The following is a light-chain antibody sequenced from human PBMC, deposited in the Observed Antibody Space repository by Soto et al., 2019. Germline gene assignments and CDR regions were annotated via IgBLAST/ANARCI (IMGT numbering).Light chain of an antibody. V-gene: IGKV3-15*01. CDR2: GAS. CDR3: QQYDTWHVWT. J-gene: IGKJ1*01. Sequence: IVLTQSPATLSVSPGEKATLSCRASQSVSSNLAWYQQKPGQAPRLLMYGASTRATAIPARFSGGGSGTEFTLNITSLQAEDIAVYYCQQYDTWHVWTFGQGTKVEI. CDR1: QSVSSN.